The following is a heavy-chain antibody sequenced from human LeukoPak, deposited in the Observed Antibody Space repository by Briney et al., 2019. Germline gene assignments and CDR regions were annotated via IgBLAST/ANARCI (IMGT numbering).Heavy chain of an antibody. CDR2: ISVSGNT. CDR3: ARVTDYDFWSGYLNYYYYMDV. Sequence: GGSLRLSCAASGFTFSSYAMSWVRQGPGKGLEWVSAISVSGNTYHADSVKGRFTISRDSSKNTLYLQMNSLRAEDTAVYYCARVTDYDFWSGYLNYYYYMDVWGKGTTVTVSS. V-gene: IGHV3-23*01. CDR1: GFTFSSYA. D-gene: IGHD3-3*01. J-gene: IGHJ6*03.